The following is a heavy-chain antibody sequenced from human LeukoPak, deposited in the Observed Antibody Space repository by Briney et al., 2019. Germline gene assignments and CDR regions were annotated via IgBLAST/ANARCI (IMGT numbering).Heavy chain of an antibody. CDR3: ARGPYSNYGVGVFSFDY. V-gene: IGHV1-18*01. J-gene: IGHJ4*02. D-gene: IGHD4-4*01. Sequence: ASVMVSCKASGYTFTSYGISWVRQAPGQGLEWMGWISAYNGNTNYAQKLQGRVTMTTDTSTSTAYMELRSLRSDDTAVYYCARGPYSNYGVGVFSFDYWGQGTLVTVSS. CDR2: ISAYNGNT. CDR1: GYTFTSYG.